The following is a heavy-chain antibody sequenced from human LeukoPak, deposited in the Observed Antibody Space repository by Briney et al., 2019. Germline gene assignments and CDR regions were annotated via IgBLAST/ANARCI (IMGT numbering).Heavy chain of an antibody. CDR1: GGSISSGAFS. V-gene: IGHV4-30-2*01. Sequence: KSSETLSLTCTVSGGSISSGAFSWSWFRQPPGKGLEWIGYIYHSGNTFYNPSLKSRVTISVDRSNNQISLKVNSVTAADTAVYYCVRDGGYGHYDYWGQGTLVTVSS. J-gene: IGHJ4*02. D-gene: IGHD5-18*01. CDR3: VRDGGYGHYDY. CDR2: IYHSGNT.